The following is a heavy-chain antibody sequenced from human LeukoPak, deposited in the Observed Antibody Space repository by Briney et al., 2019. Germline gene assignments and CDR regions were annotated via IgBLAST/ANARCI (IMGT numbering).Heavy chain of an antibody. Sequence: GGSLRLSCAASGFTFSSCAVSWVRQAPGKGLEWVSAISGSGGNIYYADSVKGRFSISRDNSKNTLYLQVNSLRDEDTAVYYCAKGYCSSTSCYYYMDVWGKGTTVTVSS. V-gene: IGHV3-23*01. CDR1: GFTFSSCA. CDR2: ISGSGGNI. CDR3: AKGYCSSTSCYYYMDV. J-gene: IGHJ6*03. D-gene: IGHD2-2*01.